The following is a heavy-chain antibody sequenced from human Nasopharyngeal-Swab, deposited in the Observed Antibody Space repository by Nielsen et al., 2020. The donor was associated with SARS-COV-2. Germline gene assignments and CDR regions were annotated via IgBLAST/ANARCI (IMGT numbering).Heavy chain of an antibody. CDR3: ARGTLWSGYYKALGYFDY. J-gene: IGHJ4*02. Sequence: SETLSLTCTVSGGSISSYYWSWIRQPPGKGLEWIGDIYYSGSTNYNPSLKSRVTISVDTSKNQFSLKLSSVTAADTAVYYCARGTLWSGYYKALGYFDYWGQGTLVTVSS. D-gene: IGHD3-3*01. CDR2: IYYSGST. CDR1: GGSISSYY. V-gene: IGHV4-59*01.